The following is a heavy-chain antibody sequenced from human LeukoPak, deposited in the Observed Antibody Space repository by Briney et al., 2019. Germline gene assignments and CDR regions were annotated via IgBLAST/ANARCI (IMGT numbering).Heavy chain of an antibody. CDR1: GFTFSSYG. CDR2: ISGGGGST. CDR3: ARILRWYRGGYFDY. Sequence: GGSLRLSCAASGFTFSSYGMNWVRQAPGKGPEWVSGISGGGGSTYYADSVKGQFSISRDNSKNTLYLKMNSLRAEDTAVYYCARILRWYRGGYFDYWGQGTLVTVSS. D-gene: IGHD4-23*01. J-gene: IGHJ4*02. V-gene: IGHV3-23*01.